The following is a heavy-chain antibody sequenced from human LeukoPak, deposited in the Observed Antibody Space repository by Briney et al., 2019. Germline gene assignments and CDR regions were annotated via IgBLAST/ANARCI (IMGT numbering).Heavy chain of an antibody. CDR3: ARTGSPYYDSSGYYSPFDY. V-gene: IGHV4-4*02. D-gene: IGHD3-22*01. Sequence: PSETLSLTCAVSGGSISSSNWWSWVRQPPGKGLEWIGEIYHSGNTNYNPSLKSRVTILDDKSKNQFSLKLSSVTAADTAVYYCARTGSPYYDSSGYYSPFDYWGQGTLVTVSS. J-gene: IGHJ4*02. CDR2: IYHSGNT. CDR1: GGSISSSNW.